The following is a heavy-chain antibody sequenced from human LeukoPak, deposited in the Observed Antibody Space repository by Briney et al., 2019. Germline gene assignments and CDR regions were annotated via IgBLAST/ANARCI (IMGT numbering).Heavy chain of an antibody. CDR2: IKQGGSEK. CDR1: GFTFSSHW. Sequence: GGSLRLSCVASGFTFSSHWMTWVRQAPGKGLEWVANIKQGGSEKHYVDSVKGRFTISRDDAKNLLYLQMSTLRAEDTAMYYCAREGQGYGGKDYWGQASRVSVSS. D-gene: IGHD4-23*01. CDR3: AREGQGYGGKDY. V-gene: IGHV3-7*05. J-gene: IGHJ4*01.